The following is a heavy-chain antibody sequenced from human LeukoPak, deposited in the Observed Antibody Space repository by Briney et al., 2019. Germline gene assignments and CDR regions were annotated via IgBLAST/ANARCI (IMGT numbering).Heavy chain of an antibody. CDR3: AKDRRAGSYDH. Sequence: GGSLRLSCAASGFTFSRNGMTWVRQAPGKGLEWVSAISGSGGSTYYADSVKGRFTISRDNSKNTLYLQMNSLRAEDTAVYYCAKDRRAGSYDHWGQGTLVTVSS. CDR2: ISGSGGST. J-gene: IGHJ4*02. CDR1: GFTFSRNG. V-gene: IGHV3-23*01. D-gene: IGHD3-10*01.